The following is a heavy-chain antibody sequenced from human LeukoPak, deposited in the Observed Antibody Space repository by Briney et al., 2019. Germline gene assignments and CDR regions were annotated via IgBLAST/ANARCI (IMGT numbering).Heavy chain of an antibody. CDR3: ARDGGSSWYFDY. Sequence: GGSLRLSCAASGFTFDDYTMHWVRQAPGKGLEWVSSISGSGSGGSTYYSDSVRGRFTISRDNAKNSLHLQMNSLRAEDTAVYYCARDGGSSWYFDYWGQGTLATVSS. CDR2: ISGSGSGGST. V-gene: IGHV3-43*01. CDR1: GFTFDDYT. D-gene: IGHD6-13*01. J-gene: IGHJ4*02.